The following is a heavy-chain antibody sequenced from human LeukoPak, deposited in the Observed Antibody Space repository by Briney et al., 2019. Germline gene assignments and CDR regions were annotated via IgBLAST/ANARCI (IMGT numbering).Heavy chain of an antibody. J-gene: IGHJ4*02. CDR3: ARGGVTRGPYYFDY. CDR1: GFTFSSYW. CDR2: INSDESSA. Sequence: GVSLRLSCAASGFTFSSYWMHWVRQAPGKGLVWVSRINSDESSASYADYVKGRFTISRDNAKNTLYLQIHSLKAEDTAVYYCARGGVTRGPYYFDYWGQGTLVTVSS. D-gene: IGHD2-21*02. V-gene: IGHV3-74*01.